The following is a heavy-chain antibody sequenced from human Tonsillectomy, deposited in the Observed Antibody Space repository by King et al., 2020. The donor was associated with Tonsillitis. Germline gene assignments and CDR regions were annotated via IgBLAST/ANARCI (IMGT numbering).Heavy chain of an antibody. J-gene: IGHJ4*02. CDR1: GGSITSGGYY. CDR3: ARGRSDGSGSYDY. Sequence: VQLQESGPGLVKPSQTLSLTCTVSGGSITSGGYYWSWVRQHSGKGLVWIGYIYYSGNSYYNPSLRSRVTISLDTSKNHFSLNLSSLTAADTAVYYCARGRSDGSGSYDYWGQGTLVTVSS. D-gene: IGHD3-10*01. CDR2: IYYSGNS. V-gene: IGHV4-31*03.